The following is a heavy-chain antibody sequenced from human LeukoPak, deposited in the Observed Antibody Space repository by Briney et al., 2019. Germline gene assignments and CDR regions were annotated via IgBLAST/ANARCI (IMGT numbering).Heavy chain of an antibody. CDR1: GFTFSSYN. CDR3: ARDQGGSDPYYFDY. Sequence: RGSLRLSCAASGFTFSSYNMNWVRQAPGKGLEWVSSIGTSSTYIYYADSVKGRFTISRDNAKKSLYLQMKSLRAKDTAVYYCARDQGGSDPYYFDYWGQGTLVTVSS. J-gene: IGHJ4*02. V-gene: IGHV3-21*01. CDR2: IGTSSTYI. D-gene: IGHD1-26*01.